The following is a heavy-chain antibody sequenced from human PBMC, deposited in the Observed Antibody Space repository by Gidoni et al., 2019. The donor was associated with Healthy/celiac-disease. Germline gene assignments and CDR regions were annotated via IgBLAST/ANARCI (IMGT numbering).Heavy chain of an antibody. J-gene: IGHJ4*02. CDR2: IIPILGIA. CDR3: ARKLYSSGWYGLDY. D-gene: IGHD6-19*01. Sequence: QVQLVQSGAEVKKPWSSVKVSCKASGGTFSSYTISWVRQAPGQGLEWMGRIIPILGIANYAQKFQGRVTITADKSTSTAYMELSSLRSEDTAVYYCARKLYSSGWYGLDYWGQGTLVTVSS. CDR1: GGTFSSYT. V-gene: IGHV1-69*02.